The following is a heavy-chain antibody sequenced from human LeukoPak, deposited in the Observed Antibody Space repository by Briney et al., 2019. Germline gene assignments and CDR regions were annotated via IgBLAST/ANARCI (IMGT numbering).Heavy chain of an antibody. D-gene: IGHD3-10*01. CDR2: IKQDGSEK. J-gene: IGHJ4*02. CDR3: ARDWMSGRYYGYYFDF. V-gene: IGHV3-7*03. CDR1: GFTFSNYW. Sequence: GGSLRLSCAASGFTFSNYWMSWVRQAPGKGLEWVANIKQDGSEKDYVDSVKGRFTISRDNAKNSLFLQVNSLRAEDTAVYYCARDWMSGRYYGYYFDFWGQGTLVTVSS.